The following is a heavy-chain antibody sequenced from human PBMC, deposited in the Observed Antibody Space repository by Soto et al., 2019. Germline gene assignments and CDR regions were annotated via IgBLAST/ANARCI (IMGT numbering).Heavy chain of an antibody. CDR3: ARDQSIVVVPAATWFDP. D-gene: IGHD2-2*01. J-gene: IGHJ5*02. CDR2: IWYDGSNK. V-gene: IGHV3-33*01. CDR1: GFTFSSYG. Sequence: PGGSLRLSCAASGFTFSSYGMHWVRQAPGKGLEWVAVIWYDGSNKYYADSVKGRFTISRDNSKNTLYLQMNSLRAEDTAVYYCARDQSIVVVPAATWFDPWGQGTLVTVSS.